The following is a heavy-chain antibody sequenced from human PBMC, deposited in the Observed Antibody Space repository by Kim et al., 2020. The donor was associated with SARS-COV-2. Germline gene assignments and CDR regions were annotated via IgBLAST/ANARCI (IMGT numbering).Heavy chain of an antibody. J-gene: IGHJ4*02. CDR1: GFTFSTYA. CDR2: ITGNGAAT. CDR3: AKTGQLDY. D-gene: IGHD6-13*01. V-gene: IGHV3-23*01. Sequence: GGSLRLSCAASGFTFSTYAMSWVRKAPRRGLEWVSTITGNGAATYYADSVRGRFTISRDNSKNTLSLQMNSLRAEDTALYYCAKTGQLDYWGQGTLVTVS.